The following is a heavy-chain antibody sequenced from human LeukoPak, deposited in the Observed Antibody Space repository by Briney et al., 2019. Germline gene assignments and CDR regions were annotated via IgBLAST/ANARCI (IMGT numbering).Heavy chain of an antibody. CDR1: GGTLSRYA. V-gene: IGHV1-69*13. Sequence: ASVKVSCKTSGGTLSRYAISWVRQAPGQGLEWMGEIIPIFGTANYAQKFQGRVTITADESTSTAYMELSSLRSEDTAVYYCARGTSSGYSANFDYWGQGTLVTVSS. D-gene: IGHD3-22*01. CDR2: IIPIFGTA. CDR3: ARGTSSGYSANFDY. J-gene: IGHJ4*02.